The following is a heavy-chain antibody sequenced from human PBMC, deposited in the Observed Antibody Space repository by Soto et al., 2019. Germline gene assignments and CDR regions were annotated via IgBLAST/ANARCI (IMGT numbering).Heavy chain of an antibody. CDR3: ASSPYDILTGYAYYYYGMDV. CDR2: IYYSGST. D-gene: IGHD3-9*01. V-gene: IGHV4-39*01. CDR1: AGSISSSSYY. J-gene: IGHJ6*02. Sequence: SDTLSLTCTVTAGSISSSSYYWGWIRQPPGKGLEWIGSIYYSGSTYYNPSLKSRVTISVDTSKNQFSLKLSSVTAADTAVYYCASSPYDILTGYAYYYYGMDVWGQGTTVT.